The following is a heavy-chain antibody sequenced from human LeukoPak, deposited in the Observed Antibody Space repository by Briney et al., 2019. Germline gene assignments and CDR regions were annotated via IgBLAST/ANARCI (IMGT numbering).Heavy chain of an antibody. CDR2: IYYSGST. CDR1: GGSISSYY. Sequence: PSETLSLTCTVSGGSISSYYWSWIRQPPGKGLEWIGYIYYSGSTNYNPSLKSRVTISVDTSKNQFSLKLSSVTAADTAVYYCARGMPSSGYYRPRGAFDIWGQGTMVTVSS. J-gene: IGHJ3*02. V-gene: IGHV4-59*01. D-gene: IGHD3-22*01. CDR3: ARGMPSSGYYRPRGAFDI.